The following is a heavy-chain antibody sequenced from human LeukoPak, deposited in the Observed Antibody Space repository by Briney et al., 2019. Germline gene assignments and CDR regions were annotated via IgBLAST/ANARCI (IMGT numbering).Heavy chain of an antibody. J-gene: IGHJ4*02. Sequence: SETLSLTCAVSGYSISSGYYWGWIRQPPWKGLEWIVSIYHSGSTHYNPSLKSRVTMSVDTSKNQFSLKLSSVTAADTAVYYCARDLDYYDSSGYLDYWGQGTLVTVSS. CDR1: GYSISSGYY. CDR3: ARDLDYYDSSGYLDY. CDR2: IYHSGST. D-gene: IGHD3-22*01. V-gene: IGHV4-38-2*02.